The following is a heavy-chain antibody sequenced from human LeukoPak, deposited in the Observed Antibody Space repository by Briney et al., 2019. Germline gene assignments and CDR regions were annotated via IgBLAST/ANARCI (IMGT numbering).Heavy chain of an antibody. J-gene: IGHJ4*02. CDR3: ARRFDY. CDR2: FFYSGST. CDR1: GGSISSYY. Sequence: PSETLSLTCTVSGGSISSYYWSWIRQPPGKGLEWIGYFFYSGSTNYNPSLKSRVTISVDTSKNQFSLKLSSVTAADTAVYYCARRFDYWGQGTLVTVSS. V-gene: IGHV4-59*01.